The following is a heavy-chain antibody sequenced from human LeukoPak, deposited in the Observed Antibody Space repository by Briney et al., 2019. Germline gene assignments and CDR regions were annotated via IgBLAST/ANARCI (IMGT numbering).Heavy chain of an antibody. Sequence: GRSLRLSCAASGFTFDDYAMHWVRQAPGKGLEWVSGISWNSGSIGYADSVKGRFTISRDNAKNSLYLQMNSLRAEDMALYYCAKASGYGGPYYFDYWGQGTLVTVSS. V-gene: IGHV3-9*03. CDR3: AKASGYGGPYYFDY. CDR1: GFTFDDYA. CDR2: ISWNSGSI. J-gene: IGHJ4*02. D-gene: IGHD4-23*01.